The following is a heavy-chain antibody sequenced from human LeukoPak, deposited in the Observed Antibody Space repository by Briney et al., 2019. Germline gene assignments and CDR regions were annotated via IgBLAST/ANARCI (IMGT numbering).Heavy chain of an antibody. CDR3: AREYFVGATRMSAFDI. Sequence: GGSLRLSCSVSGFTFSSYAMNWVRQAPGKGLEWVSSISSSSSYIYYADSVKGRFAISRDNAKNSLYLQMNSLRAEDTAVYYWAREYFVGATRMSAFDIWGQGTMVTVSS. D-gene: IGHD1-26*01. CDR1: GFTFSSYA. J-gene: IGHJ3*02. CDR2: ISSSSSYI. V-gene: IGHV3-21*01.